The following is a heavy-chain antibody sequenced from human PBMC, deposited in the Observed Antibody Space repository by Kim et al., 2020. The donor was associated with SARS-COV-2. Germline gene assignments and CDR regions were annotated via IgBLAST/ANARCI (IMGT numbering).Heavy chain of an antibody. CDR2: K. D-gene: IGHD3-10*01. Sequence: KYYVDSVKGRFTISRDNSMNTLYLQMNSLRTEDTAVYYCARNRSFDAFDIWGQGTTATVSS. V-gene: IGHV3-30*01. CDR3: ARNRSFDAFDI. J-gene: IGHJ3*02.